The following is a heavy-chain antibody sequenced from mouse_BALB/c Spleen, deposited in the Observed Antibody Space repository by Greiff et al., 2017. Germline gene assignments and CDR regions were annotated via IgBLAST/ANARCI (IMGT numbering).Heavy chain of an antibody. V-gene: IGHV7-3*02. D-gene: IGHD2-4*01. CDR3: ARAVYDYTPLYAMDY. CDR2: IRNKANGYTT. J-gene: IGHJ4*01. CDR1: GFTFTDYY. Sequence: EVKVEESGGGLVQPGGSLRLSCATSGFTFTDYYMSWVRQPPGKALEWLGFIRNKANGYTTEYSASVKGRFSISRDNSQSILYLQMNTLRAEDSATYYCARAVYDYTPLYAMDYWGQGTSVTVSS.